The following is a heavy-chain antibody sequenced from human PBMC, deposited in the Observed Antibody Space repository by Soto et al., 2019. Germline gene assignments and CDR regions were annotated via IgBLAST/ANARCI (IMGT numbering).Heavy chain of an antibody. CDR2: INQAGSQT. J-gene: IGHJ2*01. CDR1: VFTWIANW. Sequence: WWCXRLSCSSAVFTWIANWMIVLRQAPGKGLEWVAHINQAGSQTLYVESVNGRFTISRDNAKNSVYLQMNSLRADDPDVYYCVSWHDL. CDR3: VSWHDL. V-gene: IGHV3-7*01.